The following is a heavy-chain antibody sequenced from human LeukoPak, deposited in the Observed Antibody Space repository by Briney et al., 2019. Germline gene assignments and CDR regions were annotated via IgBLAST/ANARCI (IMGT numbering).Heavy chain of an antibody. CDR2: INHSGST. V-gene: IGHV4-34*01. J-gene: IGHJ4*02. CDR1: GFTFSSYA. Sequence: PGGSLRLSCAASGFTFSSYAMSWVRQAPGKGLEWIGEINHSGSTNYNPSLKSRVTISVDTSKNQFSLKLSSVTAADTAVYYCARRQLREYSLMGIYYFDYWGQGTLVTVSS. CDR3: ARRQLREYSLMGIYYFDY. D-gene: IGHD6-6*01.